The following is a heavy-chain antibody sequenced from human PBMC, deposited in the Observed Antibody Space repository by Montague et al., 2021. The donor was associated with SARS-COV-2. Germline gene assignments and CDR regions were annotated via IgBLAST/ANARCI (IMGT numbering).Heavy chain of an antibody. CDR1: GGSFSGYY. J-gene: IGHJ6*03. Sequence: SETLSLTCAVYGGSFSGYYWSWIRQPPGKELEWIGEINHSGSTNYNPSLKSRVTISMDTFKNQFSLKLSSVTAADTAVYYCARGVRQLGVRYYYYYIDVWDKGTTVTVSS. V-gene: IGHV4-34*01. CDR2: INHSGST. CDR3: ARGVRQLGVRYYYYYIDV. D-gene: IGHD6-6*01.